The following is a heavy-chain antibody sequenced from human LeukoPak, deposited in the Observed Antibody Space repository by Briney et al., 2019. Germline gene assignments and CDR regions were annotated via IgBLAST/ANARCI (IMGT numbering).Heavy chain of an antibody. V-gene: IGHV3-48*04. CDR2: ISRSSDTT. CDR3: ARPSGSSWYPAFDM. Sequence: GGSLRLSCAASGFTFNIYSMNWVRQAPGKGLEWVSYISRSSDTTWYADSVKGRFTISRDNAKNSLFLEMNSLRAEDTAVYYCARPSGSSWYPAFDMWGQGTMVTVSS. CDR1: GFTFNIYS. D-gene: IGHD6-13*01. J-gene: IGHJ3*02.